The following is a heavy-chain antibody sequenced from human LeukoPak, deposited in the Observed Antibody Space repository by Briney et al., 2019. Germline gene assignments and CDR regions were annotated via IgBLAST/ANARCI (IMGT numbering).Heavy chain of an antibody. CDR1: GGSIISYY. J-gene: IGHJ4*02. D-gene: IGHD5-24*01. V-gene: IGHV4-4*07. CDR3: AREIGRDGYNRSFDY. CDR2: IYTSGNT. Sequence: SETQSLTCTVSGGSIISYYWSWIRQPAGKGLEWIGRIYTSGNTNYSPSLKSRVTMSVDTSENQFSLNLSSVTAADTAVYYCAREIGRDGYNRSFDYWGQGTLATVSS.